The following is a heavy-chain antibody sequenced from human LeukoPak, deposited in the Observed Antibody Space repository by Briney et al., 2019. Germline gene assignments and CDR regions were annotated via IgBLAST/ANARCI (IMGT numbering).Heavy chain of an antibody. Sequence: SETLSLTCAVYGGSFSGYYWSWIRQPPGKGLDSIGQINHSGSANHNPSLESRITISVDTSKNQFSLKLSSVTAADTAVFFFKQKTAYEILTGYYPSQYYYYGVDVWGQGTTVTVSS. V-gene: IGHV4-34*01. D-gene: IGHD3-9*01. CDR1: GGSFSGYY. CDR3: KQKTAYEILTGYYPSQYYYYGVDV. CDR2: INHSGSA. J-gene: IGHJ6*02.